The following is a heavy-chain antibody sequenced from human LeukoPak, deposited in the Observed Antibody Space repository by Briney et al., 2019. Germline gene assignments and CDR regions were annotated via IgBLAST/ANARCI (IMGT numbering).Heavy chain of an antibody. Sequence: ASVKVSCKASGYTFTSYDINWVREATGQGLEWMGWMNPNSGNTGYAQKFQGRVTMTRNTSISTAYMELSSLRSEDTAVYYCARVRRGSGYYYAYWGQGTLVTVSS. D-gene: IGHD3-22*01. CDR2: MNPNSGNT. CDR1: GYTFTSYD. CDR3: ARVRRGSGYYYAY. V-gene: IGHV1-8*01. J-gene: IGHJ4*02.